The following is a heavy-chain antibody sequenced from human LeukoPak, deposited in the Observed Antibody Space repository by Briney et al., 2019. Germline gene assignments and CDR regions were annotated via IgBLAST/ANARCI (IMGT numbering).Heavy chain of an antibody. CDR1: GYTFTGYY. Sequence: ASVKVSCKXSGYTFTGYYMHWVRQAPGQGLEWMGYIYPNSGATKYAQKFQGRVTMTRDTSISTAYMELSGLRSDDTAVYYCGTLLSNGPFDYWGPGSLVTVSS. V-gene: IGHV1-2*02. CDR2: IYPNSGAT. J-gene: IGHJ4*02. CDR3: GTLLSNGPFDY.